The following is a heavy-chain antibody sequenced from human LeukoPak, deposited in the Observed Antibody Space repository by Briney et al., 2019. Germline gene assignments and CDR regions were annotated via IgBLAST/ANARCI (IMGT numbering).Heavy chain of an antibody. V-gene: IGHV4-59*08. CDR3: ARHTDFAPLSSLKY. Sequence: PSETLSLTCTVSGGSISSYYWSWLRQTPGKGLEWIGDIYYSGSTNYNPSLKSRVTISVDTSKNQFSLKLSSVTAADTAVYYCARHTDFAPLSSLKYRGQGTLVTVSS. J-gene: IGHJ4*02. D-gene: IGHD6-13*01. CDR1: GGSISSYY. CDR2: IYYSGST.